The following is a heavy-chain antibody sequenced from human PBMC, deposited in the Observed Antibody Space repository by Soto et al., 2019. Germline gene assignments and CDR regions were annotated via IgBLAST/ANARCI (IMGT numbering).Heavy chain of an antibody. D-gene: IGHD3-10*01. V-gene: IGHV4-31*03. CDR2: IYYSGST. CDR1: GGSISSGGYY. CDR3: ARAVRIYGSGSYYPPKYYYYYYGMDV. Sequence: PSETLSLTCTVSGGSISSGGYYWSWIRQHPGKGLEWIGYIYYSGSTYYNPSLKSRVTISVDTSKNQFSLKLSSVTAADTAVYYCARAVRIYGSGSYYPPKYYYYYYGMDVWGQGTTVTVS. J-gene: IGHJ6*02.